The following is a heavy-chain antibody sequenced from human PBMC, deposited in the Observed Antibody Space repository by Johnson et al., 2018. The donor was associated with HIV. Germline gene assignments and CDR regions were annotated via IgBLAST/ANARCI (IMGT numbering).Heavy chain of an antibody. D-gene: IGHD1-26*01. J-gene: IGHJ3*02. CDR3: AKDWSRTVGATLGPGAFDI. Sequence: MLLVESGGGLVQPGGSLRLSCAASGFTFSSYSMNWVRQAPGKGLEWVSYISSSSSTYYADSVKGRFTISRDNSKNTLYLQMNSLRAEDTAVYYCAKDWSRTVGATLGPGAFDIWGQGTMVTVSS. CDR1: GFTFSSYS. V-gene: IGHV3-48*01. CDR2: ISSSSST.